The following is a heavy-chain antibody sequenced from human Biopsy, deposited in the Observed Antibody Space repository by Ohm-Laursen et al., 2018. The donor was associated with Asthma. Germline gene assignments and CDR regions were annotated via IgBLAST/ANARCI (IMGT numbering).Heavy chain of an antibody. Sequence: SLRLSCTASGFAFNRFDMHWVRQAPGEGLEWLALITTDDVHKYNGESVRGRFSISRDNSKRTVYLHMAGLTVADTAVYFCARGEDPRPVADHLDIWGQGARVIVSS. V-gene: IGHV3-33*08. J-gene: IGHJ4*02. D-gene: IGHD6-6*01. CDR2: ITTDDVHK. CDR1: GFAFNRFD. CDR3: ARGEDPRPVADHLDI.